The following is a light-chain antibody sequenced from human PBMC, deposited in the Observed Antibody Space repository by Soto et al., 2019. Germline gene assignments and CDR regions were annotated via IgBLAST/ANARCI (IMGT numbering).Light chain of an antibody. CDR1: SSDVGAYKY. J-gene: IGLJ3*02. V-gene: IGLV2-8*02. CDR3: TSYVGSDIWV. Sequence: QSALTQPPSASRAPGQSVTISCTRTSSDVGAYKYVSWYQQYPGKAPKLMIYEVSKRPSGVPDRFSGSKSGNTASLTVSGLQAEDEADYYCTSYVGSDIWVFGGGTKLTVL. CDR2: EVS.